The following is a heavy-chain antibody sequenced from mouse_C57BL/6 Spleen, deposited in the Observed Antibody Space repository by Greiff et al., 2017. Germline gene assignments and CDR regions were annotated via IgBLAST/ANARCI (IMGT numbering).Heavy chain of an antibody. CDR2: IDPETGGT. D-gene: IGHD1-1*01. V-gene: IGHV1-15*01. CDR3: TRDLLLRFYFDY. Sequence: VQLVESGAELVRPGASVTLSCKASGYTFTDYEMHWVKQTPVHGLEWIGAIDPETGGTAYNQKFKGKAILTADKSSSTAYMELRSLTSEDSAVYYCTRDLLLRFYFDYWGQGTTLTVSS. J-gene: IGHJ2*01. CDR1: GYTFTDYE.